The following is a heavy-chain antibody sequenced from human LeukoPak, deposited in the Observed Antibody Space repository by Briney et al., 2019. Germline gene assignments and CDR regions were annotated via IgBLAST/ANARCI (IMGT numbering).Heavy chain of an antibody. CDR2: ISGSGGST. CDR1: GFTFSSYA. CDR3: AKDWLMGNDKGGYYFGY. D-gene: IGHD1-1*01. J-gene: IGHJ4*02. V-gene: IGHV3-23*01. Sequence: GGSLRLSCAASGFTFSSYAMSWVRQAPGKGLEWVSAISGSGGSTYYADSVKGRFTISRDNSKNTLYLQMNSLRAEDTAVYYCAKDWLMGNDKGGYYFGYWGQGTLVTVSS.